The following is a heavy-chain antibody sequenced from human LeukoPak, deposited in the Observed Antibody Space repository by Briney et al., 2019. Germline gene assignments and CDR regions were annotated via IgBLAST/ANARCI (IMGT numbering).Heavy chain of an antibody. CDR1: GFTFSSYG. Sequence: GGSLRLSCAASGFTFSSYGMHWVRQAPGKGLEGVAFIRYDGSNKYYADSVKGRFTISRDNSKNTLYLQMNSLRAEDTAVYYCARAWGQWLVLRYWGQGTLVTVSS. J-gene: IGHJ4*02. CDR3: ARAWGQWLVLRY. CDR2: IRYDGSNK. V-gene: IGHV3-30*02. D-gene: IGHD6-19*01.